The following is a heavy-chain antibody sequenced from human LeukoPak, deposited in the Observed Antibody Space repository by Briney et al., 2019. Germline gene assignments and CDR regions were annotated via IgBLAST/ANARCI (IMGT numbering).Heavy chain of an antibody. CDR2: ISVYSGNT. CDR1: GYTFTSYG. D-gene: IGHD3-22*01. J-gene: IGHJ6*03. Sequence: GASVKVSCKASGYTFTSYGISWVRQAPGQGLEWMGWISVYSGNTHYAQKVQGGVTMTTDTSTSTANMELRSLRSDDTAVYYCARVNYYDSSGRYYMDVWGKGTTVIVSS. CDR3: ARVNYYDSSGRYYMDV. V-gene: IGHV1-18*01.